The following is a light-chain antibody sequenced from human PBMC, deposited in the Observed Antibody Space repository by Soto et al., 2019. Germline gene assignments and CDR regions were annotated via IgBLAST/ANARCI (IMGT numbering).Light chain of an antibody. J-gene: IGLJ1*01. Sequence: QSALTQPASVSGSPGQSITISCTGTSSDVGGYDSVSWYQQSPGKAPKLIIYEVSHRPSGISFRFSGSKSGDTASLTISGLQPEDEADYFCTSFTTTSPCVFGSGTKLTVL. CDR3: TSFTTTSPCV. CDR2: EVS. CDR1: SSDVGGYDS. V-gene: IGLV2-14*01.